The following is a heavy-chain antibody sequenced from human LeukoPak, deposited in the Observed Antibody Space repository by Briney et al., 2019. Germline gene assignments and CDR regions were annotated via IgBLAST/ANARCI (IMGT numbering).Heavy chain of an antibody. CDR3: ARDTGFWGAFDI. CDR1: GFTFSSYS. CDR2: ISSSSSYI. Sequence: GGSLRLSCAASGFTFSSYSMNWVRQAPGKGLEWVSSISSSSSYIYYADSVKGRFTISRDNAKNSLYLQMNSLRAEDTAVYYCARDTGFWGAFDIWGQGTMVTVSS. V-gene: IGHV3-21*01. D-gene: IGHD3-16*01. J-gene: IGHJ3*02.